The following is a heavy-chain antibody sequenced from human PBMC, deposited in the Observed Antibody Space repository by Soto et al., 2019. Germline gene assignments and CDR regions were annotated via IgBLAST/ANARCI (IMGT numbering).Heavy chain of an antibody. CDR2: IGGSGSFT. Sequence: DVQLVESGGGLVKPGGSLRLSCAASGFTFRNFGMVWVRQAPGRGLEWVSSIGGSGSFTHSAGSVQGRFTISRDNAQESLFLQMNSLRAEDTAVYYCARIIEPDYFDHWGQGTLVTVSS. J-gene: IGHJ4*02. D-gene: IGHD3-10*01. CDR1: GFTFRNFG. V-gene: IGHV3-21*02. CDR3: ARIIEPDYFDH.